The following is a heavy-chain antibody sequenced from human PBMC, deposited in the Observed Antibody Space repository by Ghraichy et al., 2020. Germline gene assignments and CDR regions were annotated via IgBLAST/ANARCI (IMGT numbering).Heavy chain of an antibody. V-gene: IGHV4-59*01. CDR3: ASMGYCSGGSCYFNFDY. J-gene: IGHJ4*02. CDR1: GGSISGYY. CDR2: IYYSGSP. D-gene: IGHD2-15*01. Sequence: ETLSLTCTVSGGSISGYYWSWIRQPPGKGLEFIGYIYYSGSPNYNPSLKSRVTISMDTSKNQFSLKLSSVTAADTAVYYCASMGYCSGGSCYFNFDYWGQGTLVTVSS.